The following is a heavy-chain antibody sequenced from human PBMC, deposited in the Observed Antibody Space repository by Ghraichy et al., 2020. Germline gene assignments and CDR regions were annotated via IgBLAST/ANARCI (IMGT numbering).Heavy chain of an antibody. CDR1: GGSISSSNYS. D-gene: IGHD3-22*01. J-gene: IGHJ3*02. V-gene: IGHV4-30-2*01. CDR3: ARAPYDDDGFYDDGFDI. CDR2: IYHSGST. Sequence: LSLTCAVSGGSISSSNYSWSWIRQPPGKGLEWIGYIYHSGSTYYNPSLKSRVTISADRFKNQISLKLSSVTAADTAVYYCARAPYDDDGFYDDGFDIWGQGTMVTVSS.